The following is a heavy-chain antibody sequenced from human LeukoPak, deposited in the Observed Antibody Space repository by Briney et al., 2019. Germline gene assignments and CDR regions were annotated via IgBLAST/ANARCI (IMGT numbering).Heavy chain of an antibody. CDR3: ARGHDYDSSVAY. Sequence: PGGSLRLSCAASGFTFSSCAMSWVRQAPGKGLEWVSVIYSGGSTYYADSVKGRFTISRDNSKNTVDLQMNSLRAEDTAVYYCARGHDYDSSVAYWGQGTLVTVSS. J-gene: IGHJ4*02. CDR1: GFTFSSCA. V-gene: IGHV3-66*01. CDR2: IYSGGST. D-gene: IGHD3-22*01.